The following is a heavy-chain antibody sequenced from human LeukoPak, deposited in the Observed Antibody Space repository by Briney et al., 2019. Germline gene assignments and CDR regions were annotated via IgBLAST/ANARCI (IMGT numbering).Heavy chain of an antibody. D-gene: IGHD2-15*01. CDR3: ARDLSGLGYCSGGSCYGLGY. J-gene: IGHJ4*02. Sequence: ASVKVSCKASGYTFTSYGISWVRQAPGQGLEWMGWISAYNGNTNYAQKLQGRVTMTTDTSTSTAYMELRSLRSDDTAVYYCARDLSGLGYCSGGSCYGLGYWGQGTLVTVSS. CDR1: GYTFTSYG. CDR2: ISAYNGNT. V-gene: IGHV1-18*01.